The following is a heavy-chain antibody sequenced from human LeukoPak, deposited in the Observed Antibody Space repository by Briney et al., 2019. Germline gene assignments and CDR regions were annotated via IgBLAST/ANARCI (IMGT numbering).Heavy chain of an antibody. CDR2: ICASGGST. D-gene: IGHD3-9*01. CDR1: GFTFSSYA. V-gene: IGHV3-23*01. CDR3: ARLVGITYFDY. Sequence: GGSLRLSCATSGFTFSSYAMSWVRQAPGKGLEWVSGICASGGSTYYADSVKGRFTISRDNSKNTLFLQMNTLSAEDTAVYYCARLVGITYFDYWGQGTLVTVSS. J-gene: IGHJ4*02.